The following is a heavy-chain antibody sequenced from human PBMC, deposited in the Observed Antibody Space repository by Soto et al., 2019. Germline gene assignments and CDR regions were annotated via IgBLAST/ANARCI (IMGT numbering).Heavy chain of an antibody. CDR2: IYDTGISGYTPST. V-gene: IGHV4-59*01. CDR3: ARGEDAFFYYGLDV. J-gene: IGHJ6*02. CDR1: GGTITSSY. Sequence: PSETLCLTCTVSGGTITSSYWSWIRRPPGKGLEWIAYIYDTGISGYTPSTSYDPSLKRRVTMSVDTSKSQFSLKLTSVTAADTAVYYCARGEDAFFYYGLDVWGQGITVT.